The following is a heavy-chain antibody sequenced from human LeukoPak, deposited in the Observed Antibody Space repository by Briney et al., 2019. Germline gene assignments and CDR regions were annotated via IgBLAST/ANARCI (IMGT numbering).Heavy chain of an antibody. Sequence: GGSLRLSCAASGFTFISYGMHWVRQAPGKGLEWVAVISYDGSNKYYADSVKGRFTISRDNSKNTLYLQMNSLRAEDTAVYYCAKDLYYLAAAGPFFDCRGQGTLVTVSS. CDR2: ISYDGSNK. V-gene: IGHV3-30*18. D-gene: IGHD6-13*01. CDR1: GFTFISYG. CDR3: AKDLYYLAAAGPFFDC. J-gene: IGHJ4*02.